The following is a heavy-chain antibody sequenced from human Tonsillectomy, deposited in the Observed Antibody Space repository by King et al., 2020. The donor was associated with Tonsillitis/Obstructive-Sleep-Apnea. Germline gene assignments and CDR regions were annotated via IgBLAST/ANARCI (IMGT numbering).Heavy chain of an antibody. J-gene: IGHJ6*03. CDR2: IYPGDSDT. CDR1: GYSFTTYW. V-gene: IGHV5-51*01. Sequence: QLVQSGAEVKKTGASLKISCKGSGYSFTTYWNGWVRQMPGKGLEWMGIIYPGDSDTIYSPSFQDQVTISADKSISAAYLQWSSLKASDTAMYYCARHDVMGGYENSYYLDVWGKGTTVTVSS. CDR3: ARHDVMGGYENSYYLDV. D-gene: IGHD5-12*01.